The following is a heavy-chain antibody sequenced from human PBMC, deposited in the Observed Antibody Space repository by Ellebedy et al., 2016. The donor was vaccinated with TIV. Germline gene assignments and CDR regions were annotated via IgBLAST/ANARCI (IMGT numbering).Heavy chain of an antibody. J-gene: IGHJ4*02. CDR1: GFSLSTTGVG. CDR2: IYWDDDK. V-gene: IGHV2-5*02. CDR3: AHRLSYGGGWLQLDFDY. Sequence: SGPTLVKPTQTLTLTCTFSGFSLSTTGVGVGWIRQPPGKALEWLGLIYWDDDKRYSPSLKSRLTITRETSKNQVVLTMTNMDPGDTATYYCAHRLSYGGGWLQLDFDYWGQGTLVTVSS. D-gene: IGHD5-24*01.